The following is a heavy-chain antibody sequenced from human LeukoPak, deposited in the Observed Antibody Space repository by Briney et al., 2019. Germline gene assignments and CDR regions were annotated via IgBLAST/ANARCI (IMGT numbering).Heavy chain of an antibody. CDR3: ARDLTYYYDSSGYYCWFDP. CDR2: IIPIFGTA. Sequence: GASVKVSCKASGYTFTSYDINWVRQAPGQGLEWMGGIIPIFGTANYAQKFQGRVTITADESTSTAYMELSSLRSEDTAVYYCARDLTYYYDSSGYYCWFDPWGQGTLVTVSS. J-gene: IGHJ5*02. D-gene: IGHD3-22*01. V-gene: IGHV1-69*13. CDR1: GYTFTSYD.